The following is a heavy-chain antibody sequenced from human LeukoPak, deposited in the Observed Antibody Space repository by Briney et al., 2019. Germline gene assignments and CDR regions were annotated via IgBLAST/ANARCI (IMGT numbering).Heavy chain of an antibody. J-gene: IGHJ4*02. D-gene: IGHD3-3*01. V-gene: IGHV1-2*02. CDR2: INPNSGGT. CDR1: GYTFTGYY. CDR3: ARVGVGTLAYYDFWSGFFY. Sequence: APVKVSCKASGYTFTGYYMHWVRQAPGQGLEWMGWINPNSGGTNYAQKFQGRVTMTRDTSISTAYMELSRLRSDDTAVYYCARVGVGTLAYYDFWSGFFYWGQGTLVTVSS.